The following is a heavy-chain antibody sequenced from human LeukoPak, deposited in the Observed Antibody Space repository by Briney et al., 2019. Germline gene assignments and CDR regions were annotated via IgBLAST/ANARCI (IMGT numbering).Heavy chain of an antibody. V-gene: IGHV4-59*01. D-gene: IGHD5-12*01. Sequence: PSEXLSLTCTVSGGSISSYYWSWIRQTPGKGLEWIGYIYYSGSTNYNPSLKSRVTISVDTSKNQFSLKLSSVTAADTAVYYCARANGGYNYYYYYMDVWGKGTTVTVSS. CDR1: GGSISSYY. CDR3: ARANGGYNYYYYYMDV. J-gene: IGHJ6*03. CDR2: IYYSGST.